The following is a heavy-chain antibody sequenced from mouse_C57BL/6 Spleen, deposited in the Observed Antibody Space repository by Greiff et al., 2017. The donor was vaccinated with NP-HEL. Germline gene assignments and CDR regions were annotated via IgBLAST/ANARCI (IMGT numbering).Heavy chain of an antibody. J-gene: IGHJ4*01. D-gene: IGHD1-1*01. Sequence: QVQLQQSGPELVKPGASVKISCKASGYAFSSSWMNWVKQRPGKGLEWIGRIYPGDGDTNYNGKFKGKATLTADKSSSTAYMQLSSLTSEDSAVYFCAKGVITTVVADAMDYWGQGTSVTVSS. CDR3: AKGVITTVVADAMDY. CDR2: IYPGDGDT. V-gene: IGHV1-82*01. CDR1: GYAFSSSW.